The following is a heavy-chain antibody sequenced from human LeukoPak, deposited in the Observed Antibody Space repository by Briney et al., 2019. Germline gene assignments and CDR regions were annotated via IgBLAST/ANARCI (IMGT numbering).Heavy chain of an antibody. J-gene: IGHJ4*02. D-gene: IGHD6-19*01. Sequence: ASVKVSCKASGYTFTNYALNWVRQAPGQGLEWMGWINTNTGNPTYAQGFTGRFVFSLDTSVSTAYLQISSLKAEDTAVYYCARVWSSGWNYFDYWGQGTLVTVSS. CDR2: INTNTGNP. V-gene: IGHV7-4-1*02. CDR3: ARVWSSGWNYFDY. CDR1: GYTFTNYA.